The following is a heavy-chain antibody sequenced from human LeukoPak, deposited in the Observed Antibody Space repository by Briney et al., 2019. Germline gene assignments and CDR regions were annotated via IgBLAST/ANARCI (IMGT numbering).Heavy chain of an antibody. CDR2: IYYSGST. CDR1: GGSISSGGYY. D-gene: IGHD4-23*01. CDR3: ARNSGTNDAFDI. V-gene: IGHV4-31*01. J-gene: IGHJ3*02. Sequence: SQTLSLTCTVSGGSISSGGYYWSWIRQHPGKGLEWIGYIYYSGSTYYNPSLKSLVTISVDTSKNQFSLKLSSVTAADTAVYYCARNSGTNDAFDIWGQGTMVTVSS.